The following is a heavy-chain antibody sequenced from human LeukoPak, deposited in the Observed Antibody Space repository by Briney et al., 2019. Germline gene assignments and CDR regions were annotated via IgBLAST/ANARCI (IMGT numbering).Heavy chain of an antibody. CDR2: IYNSGST. CDR3: ARFGYYDSSGYYLDY. V-gene: IGHV4-31*03. D-gene: IGHD3-22*01. J-gene: IGHJ4*02. CDR1: GGSISSGGYY. Sequence: TLSLTCTVSGGSISSGGYYWSWIRQHLGKGLEWIGYIYNSGSTYYNPSLKSRVTISVDTSKNQFSLKLRSVTAADTAVYYCARFGYYDSSGYYLDYWGQGTLVTVSS.